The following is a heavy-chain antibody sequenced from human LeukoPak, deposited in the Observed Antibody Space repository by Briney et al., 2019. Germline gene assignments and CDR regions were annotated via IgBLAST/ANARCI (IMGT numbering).Heavy chain of an antibody. CDR1: GFTFSSYG. CDR2: ISDSGVGT. Sequence: PGGSLRLSCAASGFTFSSYGMNWVRQAPGKGLEWVSGISDSGVGTKHADSVKGRFTISRDNSKNTPYLQMNSLRAEDTAVYYCAKDGGGYYTWAFDYWGQGTPVTVSS. V-gene: IGHV3-23*01. CDR3: AKDGGGYYTWAFDY. J-gene: IGHJ4*02. D-gene: IGHD3-22*01.